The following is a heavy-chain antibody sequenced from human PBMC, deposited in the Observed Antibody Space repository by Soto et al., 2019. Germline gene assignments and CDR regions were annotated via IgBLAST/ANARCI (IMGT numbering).Heavy chain of an antibody. V-gene: IGHV4-61*01. Sequence: SGTQSVTSSLSGSSCTGGIYSWSRIRQPPGKGLEWIGYVYHTGRTSYNPSLKSQVSISLDTSKNQYSLNRASVTAADTAVYFCARAFAQVASWGQGTLVTVS. CDR2: VYHTGRT. CDR1: GSSCTGGIYS. D-gene: IGHD3-3*01. CDR3: ARAFAQVAS. J-gene: IGHJ4*02.